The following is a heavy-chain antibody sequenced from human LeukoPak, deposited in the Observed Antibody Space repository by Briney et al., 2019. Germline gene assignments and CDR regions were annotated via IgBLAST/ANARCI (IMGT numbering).Heavy chain of an antibody. CDR1: GFNFSDYE. CDR3: AKDPTHYRVWDYYETIGLSY. D-gene: IGHD3-22*01. J-gene: IGHJ4*02. Sequence: GGSLRLSCSASGFNFSDYEMNWVRQAPGKGLEWVSYIRSTGTMVYYADSVRGRFTISRDNARNSLYLQMNSLRVEDTAVYYCAKDPTHYRVWDYYETIGLSYWGQGTLVTVSS. CDR2: IRSTGTM. V-gene: IGHV3-48*03.